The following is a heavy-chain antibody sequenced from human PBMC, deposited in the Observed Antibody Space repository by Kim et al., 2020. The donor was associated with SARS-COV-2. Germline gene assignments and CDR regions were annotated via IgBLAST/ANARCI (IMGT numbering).Heavy chain of an antibody. CDR2: SSGVSDL. V-gene: IGHV3-21*01. J-gene: IGHJ4*02. CDR3: AGGTY. Sequence: SSGVSDLYYADYVRGRFTIYRDNAKNSLYLQMNSLRAEDTAVYYCAGGTYWGQGTLVTVSS.